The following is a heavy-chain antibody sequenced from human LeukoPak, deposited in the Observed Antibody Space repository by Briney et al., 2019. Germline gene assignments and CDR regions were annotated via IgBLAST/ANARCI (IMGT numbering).Heavy chain of an antibody. Sequence: ASVKVSCKASGYTFTGYYMHWVRQSPGQGLEWMGWINPNSGGTNYAQKFQGRVTMTRDTSISTAYMELSRLRSDDTAVYYCARDNQYCSSTSCYLFDYWGQGTLVTVSS. CDR2: INPNSGGT. J-gene: IGHJ4*02. V-gene: IGHV1-2*02. CDR1: GYTFTGYY. CDR3: ARDNQYCSSTSCYLFDY. D-gene: IGHD2-2*01.